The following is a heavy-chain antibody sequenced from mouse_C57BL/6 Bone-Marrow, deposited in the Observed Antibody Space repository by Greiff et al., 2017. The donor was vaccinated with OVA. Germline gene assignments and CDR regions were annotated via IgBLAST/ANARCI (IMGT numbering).Heavy chain of an antibody. D-gene: IGHD2-2*01. J-gene: IGHJ3*01. CDR2: IDPETGGT. Sequence: VQLQQSGAELVRPGASVTLSCKASGYTFTDYEMHWVKQTPVHGLEWIGAIDPETGGTAYNQKFKGKAILTADKSSSTAYMELRSLTSEDSAVYYGTRKGYGYDAWFAYWGQGTLVTVSA. V-gene: IGHV1-15*01. CDR3: TRKGYGYDAWFAY. CDR1: GYTFTDYE.